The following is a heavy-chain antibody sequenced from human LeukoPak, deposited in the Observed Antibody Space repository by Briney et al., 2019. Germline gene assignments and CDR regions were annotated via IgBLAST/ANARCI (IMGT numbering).Heavy chain of an antibody. D-gene: IGHD5-24*01. V-gene: IGHV1-46*03. CDR1: GYTFTSYY. CDR3: ASFISGDSDGYPLAGSY. CDR2: INPSGGST. J-gene: IGHJ4*02. Sequence: SVKVSCKASGYTFTSYYMHWVRQAPGQGLEWMGIINPSGGSTSYAQKFQGRVTMTRDTSTSTVYLELSSLRSEDTAVYYCASFISGDSDGYPLAGSYWGQGTLVTVSS.